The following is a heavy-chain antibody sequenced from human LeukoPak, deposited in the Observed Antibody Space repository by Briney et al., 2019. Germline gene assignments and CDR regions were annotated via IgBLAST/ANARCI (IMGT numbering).Heavy chain of an antibody. CDR1: GYSFTSYW. CDR2: IYPGDSDT. D-gene: IGHD3-22*01. CDR3: ARPGDSSGYYYAFDY. V-gene: IGHV5-51*01. Sequence: GESLKISCKGSGYSFTSYWIGWVRQMPGKGLEWMGIIYPGDSDTRYSPSFQGQVTISADKSISTAYLQWSSLKASDTAMCYCARPGDSSGYYYAFDYWGQGTLVTVSS. J-gene: IGHJ4*02.